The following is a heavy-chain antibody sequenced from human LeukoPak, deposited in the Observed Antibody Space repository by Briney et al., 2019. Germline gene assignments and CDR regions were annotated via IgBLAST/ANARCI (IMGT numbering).Heavy chain of an antibody. CDR2: ISSSSSYI. V-gene: IGHV3-21*01. D-gene: IGHD2-2*01. J-gene: IGHJ4*02. Sequence: GGSLRLSCAASGFTFSSYSMNWVRQAPGKGLEWVSSISSSSSYIYHADSVKGRFTISRDNAKNSLYLQMNSLRAEDTAVYYCARAVRFCSSISCYDNYFDYWGQGTLVTVSS. CDR1: GFTFSSYS. CDR3: ARAVRFCSSISCYDNYFDY.